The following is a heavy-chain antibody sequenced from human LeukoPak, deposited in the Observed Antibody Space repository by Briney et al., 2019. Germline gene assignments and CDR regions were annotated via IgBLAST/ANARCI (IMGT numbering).Heavy chain of an antibody. J-gene: IGHJ4*02. Sequence: PSETLSLTCAVYGGSFSGYYWSWIRQPPGKGLEWIGEINHSGSTNYNPSLKSRVTISVDTSKNQLSLKLSSVTAADTAVYYCASRVNTAMVTTPFDYWGQGTLVTVSS. CDR1: GGSFSGYY. D-gene: IGHD5-18*01. CDR3: ASRVNTAMVTTPFDY. CDR2: INHSGST. V-gene: IGHV4-34*01.